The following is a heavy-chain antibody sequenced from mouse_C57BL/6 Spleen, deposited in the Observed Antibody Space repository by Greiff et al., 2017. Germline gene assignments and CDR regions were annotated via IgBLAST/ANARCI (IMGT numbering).Heavy chain of an antibody. J-gene: IGHJ3*01. V-gene: IGHV1-69*01. CDR1: GYTFTSYW. D-gene: IGHD1-1*01. CDR3: ARWGYGSSYIAY. CDR2: IDPSDSYT. Sequence: QVQLKQPGAELVMPGASVKLSCKASGYTFTSYWMHWVKQRPGQGLEWIGEIDPSDSYTNYNQKFKGKSTLTVDKSSSTAYMQLSSLTSEDSAVYYCARWGYGSSYIAYWGQGTLVTVSA.